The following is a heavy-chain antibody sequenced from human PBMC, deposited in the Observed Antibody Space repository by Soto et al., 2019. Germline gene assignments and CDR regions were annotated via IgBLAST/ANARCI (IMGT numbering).Heavy chain of an antibody. CDR3: ASTAAGSYGMDV. D-gene: IGHD6-13*01. J-gene: IGHJ6*02. V-gene: IGHV1-3*01. CDR1: GYTFTSYA. Sequence: ASVKVSCKASGYTFTSYAIHWVRQAPGPRLEWMGWINAGNGNTQYSQKFQGRVTITADKSTSTAYMELSSLRSEDTAVYYCASTAAGSYGMDVWGQGTTVTVSS. CDR2: INAGNGNT.